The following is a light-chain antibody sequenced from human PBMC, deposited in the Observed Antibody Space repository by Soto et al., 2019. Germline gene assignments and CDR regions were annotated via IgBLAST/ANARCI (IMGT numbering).Light chain of an antibody. CDR2: RIF. Sequence: EIVLPQSPGTLSVFPGESVTLSCRASQSVNGFLDWFQHKPGQAPRLVLKRIFIRAIGVPARFSGSGSETEFTLTINGLQSEDSGVYYCLQHYAWPWTFGQGTKVDIK. CDR3: LQHYAWPWT. V-gene: IGKV3-15*01. J-gene: IGKJ1*01. CDR1: QSVNGF.